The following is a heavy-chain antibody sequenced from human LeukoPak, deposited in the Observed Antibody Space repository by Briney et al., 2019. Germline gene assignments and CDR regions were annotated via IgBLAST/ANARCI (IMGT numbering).Heavy chain of an antibody. CDR3: ARHAVVVSQSHFDL. CDR2: IYYSGST. V-gene: IGHV4-59*08. J-gene: IGHJ2*01. D-gene: IGHD2-21*01. CDR1: GGSISSYY. Sequence: SETLSLTCTVSGGSISSYYWSWIRQPPGKGLEWIGYIYYSGSTNYNPSLKSRVTISVDTSKNQFSLKLSSVTAADTAVYYCARHAVVVSQSHFDLWGRGTLVTVSS.